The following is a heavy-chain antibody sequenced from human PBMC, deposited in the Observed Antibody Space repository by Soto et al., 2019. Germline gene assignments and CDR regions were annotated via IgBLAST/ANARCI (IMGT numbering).Heavy chain of an antibody. J-gene: IGHJ4*02. CDR2: IYYSGST. CDR1: GGSISSGGYY. CDR3: ARAVVGTVTSSPAY. V-gene: IGHV4-31*03. D-gene: IGHD4-17*01. Sequence: QVQLQESGPGLVKPSQTLSLTCTVSGGSISSGGYYWSWIRQHPGKGLEWIGYIYYSGSTYYNPSLKSRVTLSVDTSENQFSLKLVSVTAADLAVYYCARAVVGTVTSSPAYWGQGTQVTVSS.